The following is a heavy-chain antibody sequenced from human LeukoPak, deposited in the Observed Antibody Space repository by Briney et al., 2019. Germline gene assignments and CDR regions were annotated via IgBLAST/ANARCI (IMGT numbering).Heavy chain of an antibody. CDR1: GFTFSSYS. D-gene: IGHD6-13*01. Sequence: PGGSLRLSCAASGFTFSSYSMNWVRQAPGKGLEWVSSISSSSSYIYYADSVKGRFTISRDNAKNSLYLQMNSLRAEDTAVYYCARPQAPGIAAVPCDYWGQGTPVTVSS. CDR2: ISSSSSYI. V-gene: IGHV3-21*01. J-gene: IGHJ4*02. CDR3: ARPQAPGIAAVPCDY.